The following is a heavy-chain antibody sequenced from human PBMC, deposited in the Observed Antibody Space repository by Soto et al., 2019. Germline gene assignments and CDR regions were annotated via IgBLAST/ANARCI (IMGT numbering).Heavy chain of an antibody. Sequence: GASVKVSCKASGYTFTSYGISWVRQAPGQGLEWMGWISAYNGNTNYAQKLQGRVTMTTDTSTSTAYMELRSLRSDDTAVYYCARAPRGGIAVAGTFYYWGQGTPVTVSS. D-gene: IGHD6-19*01. CDR1: GYTFTSYG. CDR2: ISAYNGNT. J-gene: IGHJ4*02. V-gene: IGHV1-18*01. CDR3: ARAPRGGIAVAGTFYY.